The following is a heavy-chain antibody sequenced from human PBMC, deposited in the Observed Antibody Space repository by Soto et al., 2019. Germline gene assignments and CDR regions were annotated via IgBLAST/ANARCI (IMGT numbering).Heavy chain of an antibody. CDR1: GYTFTSYG. CDR3: ARDLRYSGYDFYNDYYYYMDV. Sequence: ASVKVSCKASGYTFTSYGISWVRQAPGQGLEWMGWISAYNGNTNYAQKLQGRVTMTTDTSTSTAYMELRSLRSDDTAVYYCARDLRYSGYDFYNDYYYYMDVWGKGTTVTVSS. D-gene: IGHD5-12*01. V-gene: IGHV1-18*01. CDR2: ISAYNGNT. J-gene: IGHJ6*03.